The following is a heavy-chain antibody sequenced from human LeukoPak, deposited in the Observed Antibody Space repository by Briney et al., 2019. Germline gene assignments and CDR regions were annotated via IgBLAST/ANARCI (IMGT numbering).Heavy chain of an antibody. CDR3: AGDAGLGFVDAFGI. V-gene: IGHV4-59*01. Sequence: SETLSLTCTVSCGSISSYYWSWIRQPPGKGLEWIVYMYYSGGSNYRTSLKSRVTISVDTSKNQFSLKLSSVTAADTAVYYCAGDAGLGFVDAFGIWGQGTLVSVSS. J-gene: IGHJ3*02. CDR2: MYYSGGS. CDR1: CGSISSYY.